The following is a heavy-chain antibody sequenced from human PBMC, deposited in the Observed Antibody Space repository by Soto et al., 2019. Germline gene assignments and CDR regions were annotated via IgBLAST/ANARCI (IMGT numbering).Heavy chain of an antibody. CDR3: AKDRRITSVRESLRCFDS. V-gene: IGHV3-23*01. J-gene: IGHJ4*02. D-gene: IGHD3-10*01. Sequence: GRSLRLSCAPSGFTFRDFAMIWVRQAPGKRLEWVSAISGSGETPYYADSVKGRFIISRDDFRHTLYLQMSSLRVEDTAVYYCAKDRRITSVRESLRCFDSWGQGTLVTVSS. CDR2: ISGSGETP. CDR1: GFTFRDFA.